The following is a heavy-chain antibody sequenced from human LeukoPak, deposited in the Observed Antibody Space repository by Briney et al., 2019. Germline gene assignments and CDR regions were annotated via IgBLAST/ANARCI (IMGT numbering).Heavy chain of an antibody. CDR1: GFTFSSYA. CDR2: ISGSGGST. CDR3: AKDKGSSSWPNYFDY. V-gene: IGHV3-23*01. D-gene: IGHD6-13*01. J-gene: IGHJ4*02. Sequence: SGGSLRPSCAASGFTFSSYALSWIRQAPGKGLEWVSAISGSGGSTYYADSVKGRFTISRDNSKNTLCLQMNSLRAEDTAVYYCAKDKGSSSWPNYFDYWGQGTLVTVSS.